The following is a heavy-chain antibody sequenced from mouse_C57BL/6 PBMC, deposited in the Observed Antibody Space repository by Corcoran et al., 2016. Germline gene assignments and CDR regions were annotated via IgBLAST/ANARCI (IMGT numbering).Heavy chain of an antibody. V-gene: IGHV9-3*01. CDR2: INTYSGVP. Sequence: QIQLVQSGPELKKPGETVKISCKASGYTFTTYGMSWVKQAPGKGLKWMGWINTYSGVPTYADDFKGRFAFSLETSASTAYLQINNLKNEDTATYFCARFDGKIWYFDVWGTGTTVTVSS. CDR3: ARFDGKIWYFDV. J-gene: IGHJ1*03. D-gene: IGHD2-1*01. CDR1: GYTFTTYG.